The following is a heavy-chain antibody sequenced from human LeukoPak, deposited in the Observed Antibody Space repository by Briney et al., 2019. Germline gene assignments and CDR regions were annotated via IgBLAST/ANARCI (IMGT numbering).Heavy chain of an antibody. CDR2: ISGSGGST. J-gene: IGHJ4*02. CDR1: GFTFSSYA. D-gene: IGHD3-10*01. CDR3: AKDLYYYGSGGLSVFDY. V-gene: IGHV3-23*01. Sequence: GGSLRLSCAASGFTFSSYAMSWVRQAPGKGLEWVSAISGSGGSTYYADSVKGRFTISRDNSKNTLYLQMNSLRAEDTAVYYCAKDLYYYGSGGLSVFDYWGQGTLVTVSS.